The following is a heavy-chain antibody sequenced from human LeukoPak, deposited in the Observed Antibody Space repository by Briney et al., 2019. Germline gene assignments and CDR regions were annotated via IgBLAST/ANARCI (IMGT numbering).Heavy chain of an antibody. CDR2: ISGSSSYI. J-gene: IGHJ3*02. D-gene: IGHD3-16*01. CDR3: ARDVGGRDYVWGSQDAFDI. Sequence: PGGSLRLSCAASGFTFSSYAMSWVRQAPGKGLEWVSAISGSSSYIYYADSVKGRFTISRDNAKNSLYLQMNSLRAEDTAVYYCARDVGGRDYVWGSQDAFDIWGQGTMVTVSS. V-gene: IGHV3-21*01. CDR1: GFTFSSYA.